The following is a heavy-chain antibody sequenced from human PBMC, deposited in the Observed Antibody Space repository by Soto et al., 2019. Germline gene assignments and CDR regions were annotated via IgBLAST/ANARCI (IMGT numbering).Heavy chain of an antibody. D-gene: IGHD3-9*01. CDR3: ARVPLTTYLDL. CDR2: VYNSGST. J-gene: IGHJ2*01. V-gene: IGHV4-61*01. Sequence: QVQLQESGPGLVKPSETLSLTCTVSGGSVSGGSYCWSWIRQPPGKGLECIGYVYNSGSTTYNPSLTRRVTISVDTPKPHFSLGLSSVTAADTAVYYCARVPLTTYLDLWGRGTLVTVSS. CDR1: GGSVSGGSYC.